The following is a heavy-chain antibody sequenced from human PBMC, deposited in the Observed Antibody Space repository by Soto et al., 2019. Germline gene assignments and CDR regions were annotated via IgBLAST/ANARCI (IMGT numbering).Heavy chain of an antibody. D-gene: IGHD3-22*01. Sequence: PGESLKISCKGSGYSFTSYWIGWVRQMPGKGLEWMGIIYPGDSDTRYSPSFQGQVTISADKSISTAYLQWSSLKASDTAMYYCARRPTYYYDSSGYYYVTYFDYWGQGTLVTV. V-gene: IGHV5-51*01. CDR1: GYSFTSYW. J-gene: IGHJ4*02. CDR3: ARRPTYYYDSSGYYYVTYFDY. CDR2: IYPGDSDT.